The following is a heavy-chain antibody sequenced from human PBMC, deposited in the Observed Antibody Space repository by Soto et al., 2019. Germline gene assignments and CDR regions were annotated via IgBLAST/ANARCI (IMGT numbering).Heavy chain of an antibody. CDR1: EFTFTSSA. CDR2: IVVGSGNT. V-gene: IGHV1-58*01. J-gene: IGHJ3*02. CDR3: AAVIAGTVSNAFDI. Sequence: ASVKVSCKASEFTFTSSAVQWVRQARGQRLEWIGWIVVGSGNTNYAQKFQERVTITRDMSTSTAYMELSSLRSEDTAVYYCAAVIAGTVSNAFDIWGQGTMVTVSS. D-gene: IGHD4-17*01.